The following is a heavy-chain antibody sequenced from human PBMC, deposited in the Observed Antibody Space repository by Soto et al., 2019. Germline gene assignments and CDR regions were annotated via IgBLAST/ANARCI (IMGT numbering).Heavy chain of an antibody. D-gene: IGHD6-6*01. CDR2: INHSGST. CDR1: GGSFSGYY. CDR3: ARKGNSSSSGQGSYYYYYMDV. V-gene: IGHV4-34*01. J-gene: IGHJ6*03. Sequence: PSETLSLTCAVYGGSFSGYYWSWIRQPPGKGLEWIGEINHSGSTNYNPSLKSRVAISVDTSKNQFSLKLSSVTAADTAVYYCARKGNSSSSGQGSYYYYYMDVWGKGTTVTGLL.